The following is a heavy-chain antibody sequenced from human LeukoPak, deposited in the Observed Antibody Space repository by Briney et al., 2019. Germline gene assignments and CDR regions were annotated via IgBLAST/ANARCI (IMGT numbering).Heavy chain of an antibody. CDR1: GFTFSSYA. CDR2: ISYDGSNK. Sequence: TGGSLRLSCAASGFTFSSYAMHWVRQAPGKGLEWVAVISYDGSNKYYADSVKGRFTISRDNSKNTLYLQMNSLRAEDTAVYYCARVGYSLGHGDDAFDIWGQGTLVTVSS. D-gene: IGHD5-18*01. CDR3: ARVGYSLGHGDDAFDI. J-gene: IGHJ3*02. V-gene: IGHV3-30*04.